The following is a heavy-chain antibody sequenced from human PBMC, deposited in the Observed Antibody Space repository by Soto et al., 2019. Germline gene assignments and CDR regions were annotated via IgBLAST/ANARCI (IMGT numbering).Heavy chain of an antibody. CDR2: ISAYNGNT. D-gene: IGHD6-19*01. CDR3: ARERYSSGWYGAFDI. Sequence: VASVKVSCKASGYTFTSYGTSWVRQAPGQGLEWMGWISAYNGNTNYAQKLQGRVTMTTDTSTSTAYMELRRLRSDDTAVYYCARERYSSGWYGAFDISGKRTFVT. V-gene: IGHV1-18*01. CDR1: GYTFTSYG. J-gene: IGHJ3*02.